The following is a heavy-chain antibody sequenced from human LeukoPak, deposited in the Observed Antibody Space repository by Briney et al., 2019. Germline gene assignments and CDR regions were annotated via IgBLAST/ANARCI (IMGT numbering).Heavy chain of an antibody. CDR2: IGTAGDP. V-gene: IGHV3-13*05. CDR3: ATAGGSTSWSAFDI. J-gene: IGHJ3*02. D-gene: IGHD6-13*01. CDR1: GFTFSSYD. Sequence: PGGSLRLSCAASGFTFSSYDMHWVRQAPGKGLEWVSAIGTAGDPYYPGSVKGRFTISRENAKNSLYLQMNSLRAGDTAVYYCATAGGSTSWSAFDIWGQGTMVTVSS.